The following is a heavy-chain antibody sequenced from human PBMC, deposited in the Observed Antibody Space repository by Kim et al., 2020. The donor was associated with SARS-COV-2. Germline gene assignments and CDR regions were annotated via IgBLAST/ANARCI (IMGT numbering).Heavy chain of an antibody. V-gene: IGHV6-1*01. Sequence: SVKSRITINPDTSKNQFSLQLNSVTPEDTAVYYCARDRGEAVAGTYYFDYWGQGTLVTVSS. CDR3: ARDRGEAVAGTYYFDY. D-gene: IGHD6-19*01. J-gene: IGHJ4*02.